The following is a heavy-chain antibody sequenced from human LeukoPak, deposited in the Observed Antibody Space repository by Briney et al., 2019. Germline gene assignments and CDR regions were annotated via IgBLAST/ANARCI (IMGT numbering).Heavy chain of an antibody. CDR3: ARDYGDYVMGFDY. CDR2: IIPIFGTA. Sequence: GASVKVSCKASGGTFSSYAISWGRQAPGQGLEWMGGIIPIFGTANYAQKFQGRVTITADKSTSTAYMEVSSLRSEDTAVYYCARDYGDYVMGFDYWGQGTLVTVSS. J-gene: IGHJ4*02. D-gene: IGHD4-17*01. CDR1: GGTFSSYA. V-gene: IGHV1-69*06.